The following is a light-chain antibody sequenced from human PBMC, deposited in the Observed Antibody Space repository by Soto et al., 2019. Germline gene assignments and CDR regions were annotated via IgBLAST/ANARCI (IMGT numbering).Light chain of an antibody. V-gene: IGKV3-11*01. Sequence: IVLTQSPASGSWSRWERCTPSFRASQSVSSYLAWYQQKPGQAPRLLIYDASNRATGIPARFSGSGSGTDFTLTISSLEPQDFAVYYCQQRSNWPLTFGPGTKVDIK. CDR2: DAS. CDR3: QQRSNWPLT. CDR1: QSVSSY. J-gene: IGKJ3*01.